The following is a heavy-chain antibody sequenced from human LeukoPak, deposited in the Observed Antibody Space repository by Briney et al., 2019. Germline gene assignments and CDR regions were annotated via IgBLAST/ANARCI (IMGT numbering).Heavy chain of an antibody. J-gene: IGHJ5*02. Sequence: PGGSLRLSCAASGFTFSSYAMHWVRQAPGKGLEWVAVISYDGSNKYYADSVKCRFTISRDNSKNTLYLQMNSLRAEDTAVYYCARDRRQWLVRCWFDPWGQGTLVTVSS. V-gene: IGHV3-30*01. CDR3: ARDRRQWLVRCWFDP. CDR1: GFTFSSYA. D-gene: IGHD6-19*01. CDR2: ISYDGSNK.